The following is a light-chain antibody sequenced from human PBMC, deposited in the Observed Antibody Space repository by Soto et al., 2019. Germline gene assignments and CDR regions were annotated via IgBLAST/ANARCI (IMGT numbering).Light chain of an antibody. CDR3: QQHGTSPYT. Sequence: EIVLTQSPGTLSLSPGDRATLSCRASQTVDSTYLAWYQQRPGQAPRLLIYGASIRATGIPDRFSGSGYETDFTLTISRLEPEDSAVYYCQQHGTSPYTFGQGTVLEIK. J-gene: IGKJ2*01. CDR1: QTVDSTY. CDR2: GAS. V-gene: IGKV3-20*01.